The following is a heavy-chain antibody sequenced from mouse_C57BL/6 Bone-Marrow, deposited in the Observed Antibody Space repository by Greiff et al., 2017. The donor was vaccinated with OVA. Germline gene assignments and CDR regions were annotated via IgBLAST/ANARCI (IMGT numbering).Heavy chain of an antibody. CDR3: ARCFSYYGSGYFDV. Sequence: QVQLQQPGTELVKPGASVKLSCKASGYTFTSYWMHWVKQRPGQGLEWIGNITPSNGGTNYNEKFKSKATLTVDKSSSTAYMQLSSLTSEESAVYYCARCFSYYGSGYFDVWGTGTTVTVSS. J-gene: IGHJ1*03. CDR1: GYTFTSYW. V-gene: IGHV1-53*01. CDR2: ITPSNGGT. D-gene: IGHD1-1*01.